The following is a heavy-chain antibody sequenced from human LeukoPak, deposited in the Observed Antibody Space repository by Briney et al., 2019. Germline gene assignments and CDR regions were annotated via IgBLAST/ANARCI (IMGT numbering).Heavy chain of an antibody. CDR3: ARFPGGSDNPNWFDP. J-gene: IGHJ5*02. CDR1: GYTFTGYY. Sequence: ASGKVSCKASGYTFTGYYMHWVRQAPGQGLEWMGWINPNSGGTNYAQKFQGRVTMTRDTSISTAYMELSRLRSDDTAVYYCARFPGGSDNPNWFDPRGQGTLVTVSS. CDR2: INPNSGGT. V-gene: IGHV1-2*02. D-gene: IGHD1-1*01.